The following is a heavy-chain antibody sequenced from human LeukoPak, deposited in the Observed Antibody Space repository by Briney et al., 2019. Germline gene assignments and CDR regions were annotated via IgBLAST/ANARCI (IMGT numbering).Heavy chain of an antibody. J-gene: IGHJ4*02. CDR3: ARVPDFIARPCDS. Sequence: SETLSLTCAVYGGSFSGNYWTLIRQTPGRGLEWIGESSPTGDITGYNPSLKGRAAISVDSSKKQFSLKLTSVTAADTGVYYCARVPDFIARPCDSWGPGTLVTVSS. D-gene: IGHD2-21*01. CDR1: GGSFSGNY. V-gene: IGHV4-34*01. CDR2: SSPTGDIT.